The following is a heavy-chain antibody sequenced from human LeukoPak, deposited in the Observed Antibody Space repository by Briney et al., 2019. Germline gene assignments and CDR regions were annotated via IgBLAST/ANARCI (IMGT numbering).Heavy chain of an antibody. V-gene: IGHV1-46*01. CDR3: AREPHNGVVGATTIDY. CDR2: INPSGGST. J-gene: IGHJ4*02. Sequence: ASVKVSCKASGYTFTSYYMHWVRQAPGQGLEWMGIINPSGGSTSYAQKFQGRVTMNRDTSISTAYMELSRLRSDDTAVYYCAREPHNGVVGATTIDYWGQGTLVTVSS. CDR1: GYTFTSYY. D-gene: IGHD1-26*01.